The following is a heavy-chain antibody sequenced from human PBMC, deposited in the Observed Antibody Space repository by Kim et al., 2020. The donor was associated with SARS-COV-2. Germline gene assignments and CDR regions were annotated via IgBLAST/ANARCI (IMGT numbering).Heavy chain of an antibody. D-gene: IGHD1-26*01. Sequence: SETLSLTCTVSGGSISSSSYYWGWIRQPPGKGLEWIGSIYYSGSTYYNPSLKSRVTISVDTSKNQFSLKLSSVTAADTAVYYCARQEWETDLDYWGQGTL. CDR3: ARQEWETDLDY. CDR2: IYYSGST. V-gene: IGHV4-39*01. J-gene: IGHJ4*02. CDR1: GGSISSSSYY.